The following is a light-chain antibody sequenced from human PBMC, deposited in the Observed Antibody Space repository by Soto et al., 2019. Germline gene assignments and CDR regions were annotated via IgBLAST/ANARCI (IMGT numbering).Light chain of an antibody. CDR2: GNT. V-gene: IGLV1-40*01. J-gene: IGLJ1*01. CDR1: SSNIGAGYD. Sequence: QSVLTQPPSVSGAPGQRLTLSCTGSSSNIGAGYDVHWYQQLPGAAPKVVIDGNTNRPSGVPDRFSGSKSGPSASLVITGLQAEDEADYYCLSYDKTLSAYVSGDGTKVT. CDR3: LSYDKTLSAYV.